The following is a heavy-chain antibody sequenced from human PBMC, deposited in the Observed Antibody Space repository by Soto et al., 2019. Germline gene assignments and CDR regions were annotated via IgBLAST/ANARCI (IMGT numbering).Heavy chain of an antibody. J-gene: IGHJ3*02. CDR1: GFTFSNHA. Sequence: QGQLVESGGDAVQPGRSLRLSCVGSGFTFSNHAMHWVRLAPGQGLEWVAYISYDGSNKSYGDSVQGRFTISRDNSKNTVILQMNRLRVEDTGVCHCAKEGRSYDDFRSGSGGSFDIWGRGTTVTVSS. CDR3: AKEGRSYDDFRSGSGGSFDI. V-gene: IGHV3-30*18. CDR2: ISYDGSNK. D-gene: IGHD3-3*01.